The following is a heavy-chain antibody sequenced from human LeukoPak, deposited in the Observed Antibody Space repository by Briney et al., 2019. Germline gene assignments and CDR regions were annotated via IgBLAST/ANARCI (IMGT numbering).Heavy chain of an antibody. CDR3: ARHSSWYQYYFDY. Sequence: SETLSLTCTVSGGSISSYYWSWIRQPPGKGLEWIGYIYYSGSTNYNPSLKSRVTISVDTSKNQFSLELSSVTAADTAVYYCARHSSWYQYYFDYWGQGTLVTVSS. J-gene: IGHJ4*02. CDR1: GGSISSYY. D-gene: IGHD6-13*01. CDR2: IYYSGST. V-gene: IGHV4-59*08.